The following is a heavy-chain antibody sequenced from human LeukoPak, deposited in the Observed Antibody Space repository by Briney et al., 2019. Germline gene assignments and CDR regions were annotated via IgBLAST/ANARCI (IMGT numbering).Heavy chain of an antibody. CDR1: GFTFSSYG. J-gene: IGHJ4*02. CDR2: IWYDGSNK. CDR3: ARDQTYYYDSSGYYYPTF. V-gene: IGHV3-33*01. D-gene: IGHD3-22*01. Sequence: GGSLTLSCAASGFTFSSYGMHWVRQAPDKGLDWVAVIWYDGSNKYYADSVKGRFTISRDNSKNTLYLQMNSLRAEDTAVYYCARDQTYYYDSSGYYYPTFWGQGTLVTVSS.